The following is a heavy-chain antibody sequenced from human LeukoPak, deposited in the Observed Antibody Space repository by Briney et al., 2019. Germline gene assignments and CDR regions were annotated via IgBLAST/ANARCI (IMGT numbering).Heavy chain of an antibody. CDR1: AGSIGSDAIH. CDR2: IHYTRSYSGTT. D-gene: IGHD3-10*01. CDR3: VAEEYGTGSYYKSSV. J-gene: IGHJ4*02. V-gene: IGHV4-39*01. Sequence: PSETLSLTCIVSAGSIGSDAIHWGWIRQSPGKGLEWIGSIHYTRSYSGTTYYNPSLESRVTVSTDRSKNLSSLKLTSVTTADTAVYYCVAEEYGTGSYYKSSVWGKGTLVTVSS.